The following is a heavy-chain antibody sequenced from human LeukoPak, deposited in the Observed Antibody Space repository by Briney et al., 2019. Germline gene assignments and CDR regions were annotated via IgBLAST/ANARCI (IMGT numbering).Heavy chain of an antibody. CDR2: INHSGST. CDR1: GGSISSGGYY. J-gene: IGHJ3*02. V-gene: IGHV4-39*07. Sequence: SETLSLTCTVSGGSISSGGYYWSWIRQPPGKGLEWIGEINHSGSTNYSPSLKSRVTISVDTSKNQFSLKLSSVTAADTAVYYCARVDTPYAFDIWGQGTMVTVSS. CDR3: ARVDTPYAFDI. D-gene: IGHD2-15*01.